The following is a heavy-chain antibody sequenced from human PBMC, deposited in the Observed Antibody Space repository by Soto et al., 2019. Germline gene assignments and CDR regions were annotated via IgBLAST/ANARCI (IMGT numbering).Heavy chain of an antibody. CDR1: GFIVSSNY. V-gene: IGHV3-53*04. CDR2: IYSGGDT. CDR3: AKGTDIDYYSAMDV. J-gene: IGHJ6*02. Sequence: EVQLVESGGGLVQPGGSLRLSCAASGFIVSSNYMTWVRQAPGKGLECVSVIYSGGDTNYADSVKGRFTISRHNSKNTLYLQMNSLRPEDTAVYYCAKGTDIDYYSAMDVWGQGTTVTVSS.